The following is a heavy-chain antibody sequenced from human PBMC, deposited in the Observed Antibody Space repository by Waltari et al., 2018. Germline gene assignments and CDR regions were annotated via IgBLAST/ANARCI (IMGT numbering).Heavy chain of an antibody. CDR1: GGSISSGSYY. CDR2: IYTSGST. J-gene: IGHJ4*02. CDR3: TITGTTSPLDY. V-gene: IGHV4-61*09. Sequence: QVQLQESGPGLVKPSQTLSLTCTVSGGSISSGSYYWSWIRQPAGKGLEWIGYIYTSGSTNYNPSLKSRVTISVDTSKNQFSLKLSSVTAADTAVYYCTITGTTSPLDYWGQGTLVTVSS. D-gene: IGHD1-7*01.